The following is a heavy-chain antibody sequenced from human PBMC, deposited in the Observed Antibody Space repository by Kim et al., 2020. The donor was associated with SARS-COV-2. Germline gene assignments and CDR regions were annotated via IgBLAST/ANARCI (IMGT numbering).Heavy chain of an antibody. CDR2: IYSTGN. J-gene: IGHJ6*03. V-gene: IGHV4-39*01. CDR1: GGSLTSSGDH. CDR3: ARIYSSYFYLDV. D-gene: IGHD2-15*01. Sequence: SETLSLTCTVSGGSLTSSGDHWGLGWIRQPPEKGLEWIGNIYSTGNFFNPSLKSRVTMSVDTSKMQFSLRLSSVTAADMAVYFCARIYSSYFYLDVWGKG.